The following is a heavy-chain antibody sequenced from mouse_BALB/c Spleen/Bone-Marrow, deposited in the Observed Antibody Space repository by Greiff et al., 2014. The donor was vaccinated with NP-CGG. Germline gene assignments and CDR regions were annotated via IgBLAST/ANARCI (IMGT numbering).Heavy chain of an antibody. CDR1: GYTFTSYW. CDR2: INPSSGYT. CDR3: ARPITTGIQAWFAY. V-gene: IGHV1-7*01. Sequence: QVQLKDSGAELAKPGASVKMSCKASGYTFTSYWMHWVKQRPGQGLEWIGNINPSSGYTEYNQKFKDKATLTADKSSSTAYMQLSSLTSEDSAVYYCARPITTGIQAWFAYWGQGILVTVSA. D-gene: IGHD2-4*01. J-gene: IGHJ3*01.